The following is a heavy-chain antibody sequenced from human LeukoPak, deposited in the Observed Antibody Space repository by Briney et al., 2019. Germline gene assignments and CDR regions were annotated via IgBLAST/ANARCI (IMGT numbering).Heavy chain of an antibody. J-gene: IGHJ4*02. CDR2: IRQDGGLK. CDR3: AREIVGAIKSHFDY. V-gene: IGHV3-7*01. CDR1: GFTFSSYW. D-gene: IGHD1-26*01. Sequence: GRSLRLSCTASGFTFSSYWMSWVRQAPGKGLEWVANIRQDGGLKHYVDSVKGRFTISRDSAENSLYLQMNSLRAEDTAVYYCAREIVGAIKSHFDYWGQGTLVTASS.